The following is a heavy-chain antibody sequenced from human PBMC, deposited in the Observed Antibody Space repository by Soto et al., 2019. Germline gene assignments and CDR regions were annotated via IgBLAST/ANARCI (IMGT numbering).Heavy chain of an antibody. J-gene: IGHJ6*02. V-gene: IGHV3-23*01. D-gene: IGHD6-19*01. Sequence: PGGSLRLSCAASGFTFSSYAMSWVRQAPGKGLEWVSAISGSGGSTYYADSVKGRFTISRDNSKNTLYLQMNSLRAEDTAVYYCGKGGQAVAGELTVYYGMDVWGQGTTVTVSS. CDR1: GFTFSSYA. CDR2: ISGSGGST. CDR3: GKGGQAVAGELTVYYGMDV.